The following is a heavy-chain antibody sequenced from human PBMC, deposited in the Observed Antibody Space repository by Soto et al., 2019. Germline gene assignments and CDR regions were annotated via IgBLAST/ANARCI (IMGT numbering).Heavy chain of an antibody. CDR3: ARDRRIQGIAAAGTGYYYYYYGMDV. D-gene: IGHD6-13*01. CDR1: GGSISSSNW. V-gene: IGHV4-4*02. J-gene: IGHJ6*02. CDR2: IYHSGST. Sequence: SETLSLTCAVSGGSISSSNWWSWVRQPPGKGLEWIGEIYHSGSTNYNPSLKSRVTISVDKSKNQSSLKLSSVTAADTAVYYCARDRRIQGIAAAGTGYYYYYYGMDVWGQGTTVTVSS.